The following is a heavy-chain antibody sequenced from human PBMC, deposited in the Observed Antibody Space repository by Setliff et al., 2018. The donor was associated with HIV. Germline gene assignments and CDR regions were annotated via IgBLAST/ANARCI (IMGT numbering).Heavy chain of an antibody. D-gene: IGHD3-16*01. Sequence: GGSLRLSCAASGFTFSNYAMHWVRQAPGKGLEWVAVISYDGTKEYYADSGKGRFTISRDNSKNTLYLQGGSLRPEDTAVYYCAKESGVMDAFDIWGQGTMVTVSS. V-gene: IGHV3-30*04. CDR3: AKESGVMDAFDI. J-gene: IGHJ3*02. CDR2: ISYDGTKE. CDR1: GFTFSNYA.